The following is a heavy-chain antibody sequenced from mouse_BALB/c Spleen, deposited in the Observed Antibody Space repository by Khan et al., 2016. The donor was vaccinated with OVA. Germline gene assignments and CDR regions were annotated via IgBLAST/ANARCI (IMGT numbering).Heavy chain of an antibody. CDR3: ARLYYYGHWYFDV. J-gene: IGHJ1*01. V-gene: IGHV3-2*02. CDR1: GYSITSDYA. Sequence: EVQLQESGPGLVKPSQSLSLTCTVTGYSITSDYAWNWIRQLPGNKLEWMAYISYSGSTSYHPSLKSRVSITRDTSKNQFFLQLNSVTTEDTATYYCARLYYYGHWYFDVWGAGTTVTVSS. CDR2: ISYSGST. D-gene: IGHD1-1*01.